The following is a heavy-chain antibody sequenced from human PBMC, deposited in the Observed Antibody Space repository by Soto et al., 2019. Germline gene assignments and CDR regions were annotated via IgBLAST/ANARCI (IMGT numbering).Heavy chain of an antibody. CDR2: ISGSGGST. J-gene: IGHJ6*02. Sequence: PGGSLRLSCAASGFTFSSYAMSWVRQAPGKGLEWVSAISGSGGSTYYADSVKGRFTISRDNSKNTLYLQMNSLRAEDTAVYYCARDHDFWSGYPNPYGMDVWGQGTTVTVSS. CDR1: GFTFSSYA. D-gene: IGHD3-3*01. V-gene: IGHV3-23*01. CDR3: ARDHDFWSGYPNPYGMDV.